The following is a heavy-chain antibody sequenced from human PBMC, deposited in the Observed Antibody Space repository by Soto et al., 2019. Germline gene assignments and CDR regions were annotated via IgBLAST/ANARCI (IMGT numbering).Heavy chain of an antibody. D-gene: IGHD6-6*01. CDR1: GGSISSSKW. CDR3: ASQDYSISTDASLLVNGYFDV. Sequence: QMQLQESGPGLVKPSGTLSLTCGVSGGSISSSKWWTWVRQPPGKGPEWIGEIYHSGSTNYNPSLTSRVTISLDKSKNRFSLTLTSVTAADTAVYYCASQDYSISTDASLLVNGYFDVWGRGILVTVSS. CDR2: IYHSGST. V-gene: IGHV4-4*02. J-gene: IGHJ2*01.